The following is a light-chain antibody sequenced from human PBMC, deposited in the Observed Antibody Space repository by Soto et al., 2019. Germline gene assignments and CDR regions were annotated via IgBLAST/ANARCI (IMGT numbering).Light chain of an antibody. CDR3: TSYTSSNTLV. Sequence: QSALTQPASVSGSPGQSITISCTGTSRDVGDYNHVSWYQHHPGKAPKLMIYDVYNRPSGVSSRFSGSKSGNTASLTLSGLQAEDEADYFCTSYTSSNTLVFGTGTKVTVL. V-gene: IGLV2-14*03. CDR2: DVY. J-gene: IGLJ1*01. CDR1: SRDVGDYNH.